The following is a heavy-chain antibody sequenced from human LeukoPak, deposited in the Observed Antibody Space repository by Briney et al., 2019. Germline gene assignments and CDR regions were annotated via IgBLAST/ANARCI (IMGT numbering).Heavy chain of an antibody. CDR3: ARVGIYYYDSSAYSGYFDY. Sequence: TLSLTCSVSGASISRGDFYWSWIRQHPGKGLEWIGYIYYSGSTYFNPSPKSRVTISVDTSKNQFSLKLSSVTAADTAVYYCARVGIYYYDSSAYSGYFDYWGQGTLVTVSS. CDR2: IYYSGST. J-gene: IGHJ4*02. V-gene: IGHV4-31*03. D-gene: IGHD3-22*01. CDR1: GASISRGDFY.